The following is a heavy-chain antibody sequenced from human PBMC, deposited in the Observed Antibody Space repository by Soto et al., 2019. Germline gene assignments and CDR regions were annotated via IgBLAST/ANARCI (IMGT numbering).Heavy chain of an antibody. CDR2: VIPILGMA. D-gene: IGHD3-10*01. CDR1: EGTFNSYT. J-gene: IGHJ4*02. V-gene: IGHV1-69*02. Sequence: QVQLVQSGAEVKKPGSSVKVSCTASEGTFNSYTISWVRQAPGQGLEWMARVIPILGMANFAQKFQGRVMITADKSTSTAYMVLSSLRSDDTAVYYCATNYGSGSTHFDYWGQGTLVTVSS. CDR3: ATNYGSGSTHFDY.